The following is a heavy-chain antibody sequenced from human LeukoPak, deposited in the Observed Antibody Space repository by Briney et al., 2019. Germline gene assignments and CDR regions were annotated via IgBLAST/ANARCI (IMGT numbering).Heavy chain of an antibody. CDR2: VIASGAAT. CDR3: ARGGIGLIDAFDI. CDR1: GFTFSRYA. D-gene: IGHD2/OR15-2a*01. V-gene: IGHV3-23*01. J-gene: IGHJ3*02. Sequence: GGSQRLSCAASGFTFSRYAMSWVRQAPGKGLEWVSAVIASGAATYYADSVKGRFTISRDNAKNSLYLQMNILRAEDTAVYHCARGGIGLIDAFDIWGQGTMVTVSS.